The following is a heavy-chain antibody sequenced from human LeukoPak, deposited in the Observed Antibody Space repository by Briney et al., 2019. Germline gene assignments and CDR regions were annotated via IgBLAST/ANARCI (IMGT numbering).Heavy chain of an antibody. CDR1: GLTFGDYA. CDR3: AKIPPGYCSAGSCYLDY. Sequence: PGGSLRLSCAASGLTFGDYAMSWVRQAPGKGLEWVSTISSSGRDTYYADSVKGRFTISRDNSKNTLYLQMNSLRAEDTAVFYCAKIPPGYCSAGSCYLDYWGQGTLVTVSS. J-gene: IGHJ4*02. D-gene: IGHD2-15*01. CDR2: ISSSGRDT. V-gene: IGHV3-23*01.